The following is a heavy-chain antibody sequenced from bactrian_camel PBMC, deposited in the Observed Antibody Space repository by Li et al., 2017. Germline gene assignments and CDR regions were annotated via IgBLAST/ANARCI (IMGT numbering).Heavy chain of an antibody. J-gene: IGHJ4*01. D-gene: IGHD2*01. CDR1: RYTFGRNC. CDR2: IYVDDGST. V-gene: IGHV3S40*01. Sequence: VQLVESGGGSVQAGGSMRLSCQAFRYTFGRNCMGWYRRRPGKEREGLAAIYVDDGSTYNADSVQGRFTISRDDAKNTVYLQMNSLKPEDTAKYFCATHNTNPDWAGRLTPRAYKYWGQGTQVTVS. CDR3: ATHNTNPDWAGRLTPRAYKY.